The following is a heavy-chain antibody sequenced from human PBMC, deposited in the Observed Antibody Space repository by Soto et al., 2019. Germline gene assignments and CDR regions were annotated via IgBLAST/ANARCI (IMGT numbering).Heavy chain of an antibody. D-gene: IGHD2-15*01. J-gene: IGHJ4*02. CDR3: ARDTRVSIDS. CDR2: VYDSAAA. CDR1: GGPVSSATYY. V-gene: IGHV4-61*01. Sequence: QVQLRESGPGLVKPSETLSLTCTVTGGPVSSATYYWSWIRQTPGKGLEWLGYVYDSAAANYNPSLRSRLTISLETSKNQFSLRLTSVTAADTAVYNCARDTRVSIDSWGQGTLVTVSS.